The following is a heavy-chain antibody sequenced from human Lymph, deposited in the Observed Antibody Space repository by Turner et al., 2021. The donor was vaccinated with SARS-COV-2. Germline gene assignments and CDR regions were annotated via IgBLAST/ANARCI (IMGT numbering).Heavy chain of an antibody. V-gene: IGHV4-39*01. CDR1: GGSISSSSYY. J-gene: IGHJ1*01. D-gene: IGHD1-26*01. CDR3: GVGPTRWYFQH. Sequence: QLQLQESGPGLVKPSETLSLTCTVSGGSISSSSYYWGWIRQPPGKGLEWIGNFFYRGSTYYSPSLKNRVTISEDTSKNQFSLKLTSVTAADTAVYYCGVGPTRWYFQHWGQGTLVTVSS. CDR2: FFYRGST.